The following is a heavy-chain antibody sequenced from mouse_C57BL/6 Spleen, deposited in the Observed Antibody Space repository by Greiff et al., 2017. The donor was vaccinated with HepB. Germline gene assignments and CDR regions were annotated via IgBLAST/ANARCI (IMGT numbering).Heavy chain of an antibody. V-gene: IGHV2-5*01. D-gene: IGHD2-4*01. CDR3: AKNGLRGGAMDY. CDR1: GFSLTSYG. CDR2: IWRGGST. J-gene: IGHJ4*01. Sequence: VQLVESGPGLVQPSQRLSITCTVSGFSLTSYGVHWVRQSPGKGLEWLGVIWRGGSTDYNAAFMSRLSITKDNSKSQVFFKMNSLQADDTAIYYCAKNGLRGGAMDYWGQGTSVTVSS.